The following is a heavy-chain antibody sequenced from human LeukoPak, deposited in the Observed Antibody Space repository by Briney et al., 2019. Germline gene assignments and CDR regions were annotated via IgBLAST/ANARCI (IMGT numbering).Heavy chain of an antibody. CDR3: ARVLDITMVRGVILPRDAFDI. CDR1: GFTFSSYS. Sequence: PGGSLRLSCAASGFTFSSYSMNWVRQAPGKGLEWVSSISSSSSYIYYADSVKGRFTISRDNAKNSLYLQMNSLRAEDTAVYYCARVLDITMVRGVILPRDAFDIWGQGTMVTVSS. J-gene: IGHJ3*02. CDR2: ISSSSSYI. V-gene: IGHV3-21*01. D-gene: IGHD3-10*01.